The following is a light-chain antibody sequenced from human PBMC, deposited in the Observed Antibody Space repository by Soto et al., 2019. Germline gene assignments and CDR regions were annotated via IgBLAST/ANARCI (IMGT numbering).Light chain of an antibody. V-gene: IGLV2-14*01. CDR3: SSYTGSNTLL. CDR1: SSDVGAYNY. J-gene: IGLJ2*01. CDR2: EVA. Sequence: QSALTQPASVSGSPGQSITISCTGTSSDVGAYNYVSWYQHHPGKAPKLIIYEVANRPSGVSNRFSGSKSGNTASLTISGLQAEDEADYYCSSYTGSNTLLFGGGTKLTVL.